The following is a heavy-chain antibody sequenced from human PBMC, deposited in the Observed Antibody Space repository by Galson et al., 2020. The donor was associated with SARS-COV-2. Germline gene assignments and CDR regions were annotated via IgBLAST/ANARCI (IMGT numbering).Heavy chain of an antibody. CDR1: GFAFSSYT. V-gene: IGHV3-21*01. CDR2: LDTSSTYI. J-gene: IGHJ4*02. Sequence: GSLRLSCAASGFAFSSYTMNWVRQAPGKGLEWVASLDTSSTYIYHADSLKGRFTISRDNAENSLYLQMNSLRAEDTAVYYCARSPPASTSGTSIYFDYWGQGTQVTVSS. D-gene: IGHD3-10*01. CDR3: ARSPPASTSGTSIYFDY.